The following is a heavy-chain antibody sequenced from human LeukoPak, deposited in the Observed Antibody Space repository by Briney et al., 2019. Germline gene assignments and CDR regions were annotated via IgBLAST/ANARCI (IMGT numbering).Heavy chain of an antibody. CDR1: GFTFSRYT. Sequence: GGSLRLSCAASGFTFSRYTMNWVRQAPGKGLECVSYISSSSYIYYADSVKGRFTISRDSSKNTMYLQMNSLRVEDTAMYYCGRDVGPWGQGTLVTVSS. J-gene: IGHJ5*02. CDR2: ISSSSYI. V-gene: IGHV3-21*04. CDR3: GRDVGP.